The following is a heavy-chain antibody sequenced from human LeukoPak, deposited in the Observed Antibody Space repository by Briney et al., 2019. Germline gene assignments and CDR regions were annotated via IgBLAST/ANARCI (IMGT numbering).Heavy chain of an antibody. CDR1: GFTFSNYG. CDR2: MSHDGTNK. J-gene: IGHJ6*03. CDR3: AKYPGGFTGIVNYYHMDV. V-gene: IGHV3-30*18. Sequence: GGSLRLSCVASGFTFSNYGMHWVRQAPGKGLEWVAVMSHDGTNKYYTDSVKGRFTISRDNSKNTLFLQMNSLRAEDTALYYCAKYPGGFTGIVNYYHMDVWGKGTTVTVSS. D-gene: IGHD1-26*01.